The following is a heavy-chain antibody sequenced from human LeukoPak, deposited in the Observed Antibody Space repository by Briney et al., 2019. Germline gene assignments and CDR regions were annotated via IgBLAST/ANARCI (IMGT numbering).Heavy chain of an antibody. D-gene: IGHD1-1*01. J-gene: IGHJ4*02. CDR1: GGSISSGGYS. CDR3: ARIGDRGTTRTVGY. Sequence: PSETLSLTCAVSGGSISSGGYSWSWIRQPPGKGLEWIGYIYYSGSTYYNPSLKSRVTISVDTSKNQFSLKLSSVTAADTAVYYCARIGDRGTTRTVGYWGQGTLVTVSS. V-gene: IGHV4-30-4*07. CDR2: IYYSGST.